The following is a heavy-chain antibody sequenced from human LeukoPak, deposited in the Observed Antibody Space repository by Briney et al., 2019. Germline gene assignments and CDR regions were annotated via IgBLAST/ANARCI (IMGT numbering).Heavy chain of an antibody. Sequence: TSETLSLTCTVSGGSISSYYWSWIRQPPGKGLEWIAYIYYSGSTNYNPSLKSRVTISVDKSKNQLSLKLSSVTAADTAVYYCARDLPYSSSWESIDYWGQGTLVTVSS. D-gene: IGHD6-13*01. CDR1: GGSISSYY. J-gene: IGHJ4*02. CDR2: IYYSGST. V-gene: IGHV4-59*12. CDR3: ARDLPYSSSWESIDY.